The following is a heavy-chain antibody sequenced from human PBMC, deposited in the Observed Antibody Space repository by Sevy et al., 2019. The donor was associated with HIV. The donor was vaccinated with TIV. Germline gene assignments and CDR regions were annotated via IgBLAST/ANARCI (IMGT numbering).Heavy chain of an antibody. D-gene: IGHD3-10*01. CDR1: GFIFNSYT. V-gene: IGHV3-23*01. CDR2: ISGSGGTT. CDR3: AKGYGSGSPPDY. Sequence: GGSLRLSCAASGFIFNSYTMNWVRQAPGKGLEWVSAISGSGGTTYYADSVKGRFTISRDNSKKKVDLQMNSLTVEDTAVDYCAKGYGSGSPPDYWGQGTLVTVSS. J-gene: IGHJ4*02.